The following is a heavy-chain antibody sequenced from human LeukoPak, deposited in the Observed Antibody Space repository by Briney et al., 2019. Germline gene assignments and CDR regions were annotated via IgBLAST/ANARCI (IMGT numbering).Heavy chain of an antibody. Sequence: GGSLRLSCAASGFTVNSNYMSWVRQAPGKGLEWVSVIYSGGSTYYADSVKGRFTISRDNSKNTLYLQMNSLTAEDTAVYYCASMYFSQYLQHWGQGTLITVS. CDR2: IYSGGST. V-gene: IGHV3-53*01. CDR3: ASMYFSQYLQH. J-gene: IGHJ1*01. CDR1: GFTVNSNY. D-gene: IGHD2-8*01.